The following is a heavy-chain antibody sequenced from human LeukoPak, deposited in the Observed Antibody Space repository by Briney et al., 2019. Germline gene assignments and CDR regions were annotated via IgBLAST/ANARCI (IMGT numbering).Heavy chain of an antibody. CDR3: AKDEFVASAFTGAFDI. J-gene: IGHJ3*02. D-gene: IGHD2-8*02. V-gene: IGHV3-9*03. Sequence: DRSLRLSCAASGFTFENYAMHWVQQAPGKGLEWASGISWNTCRIGYADSVKGRFTISRDNAKTSLYLQMNSLRAEDMALYYCAKDEFVASAFTGAFDIWGQGTMVTVSS. CDR1: GFTFENYA. CDR2: ISWNTCRI.